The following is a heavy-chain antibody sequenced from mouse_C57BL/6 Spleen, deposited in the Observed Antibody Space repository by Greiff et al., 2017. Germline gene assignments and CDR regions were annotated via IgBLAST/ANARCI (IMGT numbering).Heavy chain of an antibody. CDR2: INPNNGGT. Sequence: EVQLQQSGPELVKPGASVKISCKASGYTFTDYYMNWVKQSHGKSLEWIGDINPNNGGTSYNQKFKGKATLTVDKSSSTAYMELRSLTSEDSAAYYCARMDITTVVAPGAMDYWGQGTSVTVSS. D-gene: IGHD1-1*01. J-gene: IGHJ4*01. CDR3: ARMDITTVVAPGAMDY. V-gene: IGHV1-26*01. CDR1: GYTFTDYY.